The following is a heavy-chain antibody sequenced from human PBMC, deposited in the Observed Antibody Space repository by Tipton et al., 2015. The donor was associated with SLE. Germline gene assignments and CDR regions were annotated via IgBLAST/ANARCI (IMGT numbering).Heavy chain of an antibody. D-gene: IGHD1-1*01. CDR2: ISGSGSST. J-gene: IGHJ5*02. V-gene: IGHV3-23*01. CDR3: TRSTVTTLNNWFEP. Sequence: SGFTFSTYAMSWVRQAPGKGLEWVSAISGSGSSTYYADSVKGRVTIFRDNAKNTLYLQMNSLRAEGTAIYFCTRSTVTTLNNWFEPWGQGTLVTVSS. CDR1: GFTFSTYA.